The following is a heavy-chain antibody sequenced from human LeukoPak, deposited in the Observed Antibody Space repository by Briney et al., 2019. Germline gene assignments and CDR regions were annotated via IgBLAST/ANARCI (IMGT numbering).Heavy chain of an antibody. CDR1: GGSISSYY. Sequence: SETLSLTCTVSGGSISSYYRSWIRQPAGKGLEWIGRIYTSGSTNYNPSLKSRVTMSVDSSKNQFSLKVTSVTAADTAVYYCARRAAGGYCSSGQCLPFDYWGQGTLVTVSS. V-gene: IGHV4-4*07. J-gene: IGHJ4*02. CDR2: IYTSGST. D-gene: IGHD2-8*01. CDR3: ARRAAGGYCSSGQCLPFDY.